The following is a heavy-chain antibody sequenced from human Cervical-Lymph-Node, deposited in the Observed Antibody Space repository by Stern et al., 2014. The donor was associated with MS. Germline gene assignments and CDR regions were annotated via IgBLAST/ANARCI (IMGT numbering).Heavy chain of an antibody. CDR3: AAARNYDFWTGSPYGMDV. CDR2: IVVGSGNT. CDR1: GFTLTSSV. D-gene: IGHD3-3*01. J-gene: IGHJ6*02. V-gene: IGHV1-58*01. Sequence: QLVESGPEVKKPGTSVRVSCKSSGFTLTSSVVHWVRQARGQRLEWMGWIVVGSGNTNYAHKFQERVIITRDMSTSKAYMELSGLTSEDTAVYYCAAARNYDFWTGSPYGMDVWGRGTTVTVSS.